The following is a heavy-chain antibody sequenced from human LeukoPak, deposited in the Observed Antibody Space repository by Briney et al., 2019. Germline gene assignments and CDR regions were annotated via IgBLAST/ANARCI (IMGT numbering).Heavy chain of an antibody. CDR3: ARYSSSYNWYFDL. J-gene: IGHJ2*01. D-gene: IGHD6-13*01. Sequence: PGGSLRLSCAASGFTFSGYSMNWVRQAPGKGLEWVSSISSSSSYIYYADSVKGRFTISRDNAKNSLYLQMNSLRAEDTAVYYCARYSSSYNWYFDLWGRGTLVTVSS. V-gene: IGHV3-21*01. CDR2: ISSSSSYI. CDR1: GFTFSGYS.